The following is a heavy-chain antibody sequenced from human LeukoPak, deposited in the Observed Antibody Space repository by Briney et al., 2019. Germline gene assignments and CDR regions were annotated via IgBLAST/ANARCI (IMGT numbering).Heavy chain of an antibody. D-gene: IGHD3-10*01. J-gene: IGHJ3*02. CDR1: GYTFTSYG. Sequence: ASVKVSCKASGYTFTSYGISWVRQAPGQGLEWMGWISAYNGNTNYAQKLQGRVTMTTDTSTSTAYMELRSLRSDDTAVYYCARDLMVRGVKDAFDIWGQGTMVTVSS. CDR3: ARDLMVRGVKDAFDI. V-gene: IGHV1-18*01. CDR2: ISAYNGNT.